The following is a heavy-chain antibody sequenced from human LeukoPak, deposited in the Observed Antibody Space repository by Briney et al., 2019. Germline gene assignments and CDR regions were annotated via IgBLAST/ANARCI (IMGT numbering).Heavy chain of an antibody. Sequence: PSETLSLTCAVYGGSFSGYYWSWIRQPPGKGLEWIGEINHSGSTNYNPSLKSRVTISVDTSKNQFSLKLSSVTAADTAVYYRARGSYDSSGYYAFDIWGQGTMVTVSS. J-gene: IGHJ3*02. CDR3: ARGSYDSSGYYAFDI. CDR2: INHSGST. V-gene: IGHV4-34*01. D-gene: IGHD3-22*01. CDR1: GGSFSGYY.